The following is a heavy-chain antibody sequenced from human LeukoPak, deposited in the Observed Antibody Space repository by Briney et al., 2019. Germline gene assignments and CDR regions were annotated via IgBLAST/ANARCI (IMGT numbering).Heavy chain of an antibody. V-gene: IGHV3-21*04. CDR3: ARDRLYGSGSYWFDY. D-gene: IGHD3-10*01. CDR1: GFTFSIYS. CDR2: ISSSGRYI. J-gene: IGHJ4*02. Sequence: GGSLRLSCAASGFTFSIYSMNWVRQAPGKGPEWVSYISSSGRYIDYADSVKGRFTISRDNAKNSLYLQMNSLRAEDTAVYYCARDRLYGSGSYWFDYWGQGTLVTVSS.